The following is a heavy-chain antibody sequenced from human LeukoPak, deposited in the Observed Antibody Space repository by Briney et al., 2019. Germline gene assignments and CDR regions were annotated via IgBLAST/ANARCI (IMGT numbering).Heavy chain of an antibody. CDR2: NYYSGNT. CDR1: GDSIAAPSYY. D-gene: IGHD5-12*01. CDR3: ARQIRYTYDPNWFHP. Sequence: SETLSLTCSVSGDSIAAPSYYWAWIRQPPGKGLEWIASNYYSGNTNYDPSLQSRVTISLDTSKNQFSLSLSSVTAADPAVYYCARQIRYTYDPNWFHPWGQGTLVTVSS. V-gene: IGHV4-39*01. J-gene: IGHJ5*02.